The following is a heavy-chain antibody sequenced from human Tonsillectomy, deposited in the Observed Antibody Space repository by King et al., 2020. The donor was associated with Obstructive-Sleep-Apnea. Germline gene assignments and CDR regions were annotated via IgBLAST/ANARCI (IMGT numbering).Heavy chain of an antibody. CDR1: GGTFSSYA. Sequence: QLVQSGAEVKKPGSPGKVSCQASGGTFSSYAISWVRQATGQGLEWMGGIIPIFGTTYYAQKFQGRVTITADESTSTAYMELSGLRSADTATYYCAREKDGIGYCSGGNCQYYFDHWGQGTLVTVSS. CDR3: AREKDGIGYCSGGNCQYYFDH. J-gene: IGHJ4*02. V-gene: IGHV1-69*12. CDR2: IIPIFGTT. D-gene: IGHD2-15*01.